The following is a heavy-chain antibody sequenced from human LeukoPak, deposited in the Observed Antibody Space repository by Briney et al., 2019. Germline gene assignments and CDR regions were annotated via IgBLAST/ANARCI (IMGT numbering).Heavy chain of an antibody. D-gene: IGHD1-26*01. CDR1: GFTFSRYW. CDR3: ARVSDEDSGSYYRPFDI. J-gene: IGHJ3*02. CDR2: INSDGSST. Sequence: PGGSLRLSCAASGFTFSRYWMHWVRQAPGKGLVWVSRINSDGSSTNYADSVKGRFTISRDNSKNTVYLQMNSLRAEDTAVYYCARVSDEDSGSYYRPFDIWGQGTMVTVSS. V-gene: IGHV3-74*01.